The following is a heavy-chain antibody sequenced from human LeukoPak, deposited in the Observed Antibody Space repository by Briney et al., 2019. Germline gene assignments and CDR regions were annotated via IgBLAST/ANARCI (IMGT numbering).Heavy chain of an antibody. CDR3: AKDVSLSR. Sequence: PGGSLRLSCAASGFTFSSYAMHWVRQAPGKGLEWVAVISYDGSNKYYADSVKGRFTISRDNSKNTLYLQMNSLRAEDTAVYYCAKDVSLSRWGQGTLVTVSS. J-gene: IGHJ4*02. D-gene: IGHD5/OR15-5a*01. CDR1: GFTFSSYA. V-gene: IGHV3-30-3*01. CDR2: ISYDGSNK.